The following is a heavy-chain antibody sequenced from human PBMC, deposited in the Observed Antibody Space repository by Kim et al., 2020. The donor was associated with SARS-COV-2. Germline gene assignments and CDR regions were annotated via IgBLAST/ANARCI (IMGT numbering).Heavy chain of an antibody. J-gene: IGHJ3*02. V-gene: IGHV5-51*01. CDR2: IYPFDSDT. D-gene: IGHD3-10*01. CDR3: ARGGYGSGPYDAFDI. Sequence: GESLKISCKGSGYIFTNYWIAWVRQMPGEGLEWMGVIYPFDSDTRYSPSFQGQVTISADKSISTAYMQWSSLKASDTAIYYCARGGYGSGPYDAFDIWGQGTMVTASS. CDR1: GYIFTNYW.